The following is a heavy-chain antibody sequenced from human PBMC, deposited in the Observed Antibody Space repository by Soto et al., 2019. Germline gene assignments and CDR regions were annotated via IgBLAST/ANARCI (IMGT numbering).Heavy chain of an antibody. CDR2: ISYSGST. CDR1: GGSLSSYY. D-gene: IGHD1-1*01. CDR3: ARRGRRDNNWNDFDY. V-gene: IGHV4-59*08. J-gene: IGHJ4*02. Sequence: PSDTLSLTCTVSGGSLSSYYWSWIRQPPGKGLEWIGYISYSGSTNYNPSLKSRVTISVDTSKNQFSLKLSSVTAADTAVYYCARRGRRDNNWNDFDYWGQGTLVTVSS.